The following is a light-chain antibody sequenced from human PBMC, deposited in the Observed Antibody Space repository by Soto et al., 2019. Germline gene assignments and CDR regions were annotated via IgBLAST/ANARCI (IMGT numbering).Light chain of an antibody. CDR1: QSIASY. J-gene: IGKJ2*01. CDR2: AAS. CDR3: QQSYRTPRT. V-gene: IGKV1-39*01. Sequence: DIQMTQSPSSLSASVGDRVTITCRASQSIASYLNWYQQKPGKAPKLLIYAASSLQSGVPSGFSGSGSGTDFTLTISSLQPEDFATYFCQQSYRTPRTFGLGTKLDIK.